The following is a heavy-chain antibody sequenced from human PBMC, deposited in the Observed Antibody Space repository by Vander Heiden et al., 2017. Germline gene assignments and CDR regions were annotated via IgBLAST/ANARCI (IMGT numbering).Heavy chain of an antibody. D-gene: IGHD1-26*01. J-gene: IGHJ4*02. CDR1: GSPFRPYG. CDR3: ARDLGAGRYFDY. CDR2: IGHDGSFK. V-gene: IGHV3-33*01. Sequence: QVQLVESGGGVGQTGGSVGPSGAACGSPFRPYGMHWVRQAPGKGLEWVAVIGHDGSFKAYADSVKGRFTISRDNSKNTLYLQMTSLRAEDTAVYYCARDLGAGRYFDYWGQGSLVTVSS.